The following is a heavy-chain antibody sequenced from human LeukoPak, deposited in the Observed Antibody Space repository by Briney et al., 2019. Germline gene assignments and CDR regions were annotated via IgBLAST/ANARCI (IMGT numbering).Heavy chain of an antibody. CDR3: AREATVYGSGSYSLDY. CDR2: IIPIFGTA. V-gene: IGHV1-69*05. J-gene: IGHJ4*02. D-gene: IGHD3-10*01. CDR1: GDTFSSYA. Sequence: ASVKVSCKASGDTFSSYAISWVRQAPGQGLEWMGGIIPIFGTATYAQKFQGRVTITTDESTSTAYMELSSLRSEDTAVYYCAREATVYGSGSYSLDYWGQGTLVTVSS.